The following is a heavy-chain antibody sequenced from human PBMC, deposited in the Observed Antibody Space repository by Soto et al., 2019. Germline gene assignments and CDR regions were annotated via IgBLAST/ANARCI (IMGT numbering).Heavy chain of an antibody. CDR3: AKGSVVTVRSSGWCNWLDP. J-gene: IGHJ5*02. CDR2: IRGDGGGT. CDR1: TFTLSSSA. D-gene: IGHD6-19*01. V-gene: IGHV3-23*01. Sequence: EVQLSESGGSLVQPGGSLRLSCAAYTFTLSSSAMSWVRQAPGKGLEWVSSIRGDGGGTLYAESVKARFTISRDLSKNTLFLQMNSLRAEDPTIYYCAKGSVVTVRSSGWCNWLDPWGQGTLVSVSS.